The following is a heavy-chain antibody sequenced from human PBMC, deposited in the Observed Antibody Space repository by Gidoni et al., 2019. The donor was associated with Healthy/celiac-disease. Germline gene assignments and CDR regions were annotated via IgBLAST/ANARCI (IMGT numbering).Heavy chain of an antibody. Sequence: QVQLVQSGAEVKKPGASVTVSCTVSGYTLTELSMPWVRQAPGKGLEWMGGFDPEDGETIYAQKFQGRVTMTEDTSTDTAYMELSSLRSEDTAVYYCATGGYCSGGSCYEVFGYWGQGTLGHRLL. J-gene: IGHJ4*02. CDR2: FDPEDGET. V-gene: IGHV1-24*01. CDR3: ATGGYCSGGSCYEVFGY. D-gene: IGHD2-15*01. CDR1: GYTLTELS.